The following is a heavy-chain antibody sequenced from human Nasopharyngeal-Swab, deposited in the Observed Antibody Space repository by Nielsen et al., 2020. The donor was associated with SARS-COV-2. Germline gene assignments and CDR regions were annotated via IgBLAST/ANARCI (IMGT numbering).Heavy chain of an antibody. D-gene: IGHD2-21*02. Sequence: GGSPRLSCAASGFTFSSYGMHWVRQAPGKGLEWVAVISYDGSNKYYADSVKGRFTISRDNSKNTLYLQMNSLRAEDTAVYYCARGHNTYCGGDCYSLAPDYWGQGTLVTVSS. J-gene: IGHJ4*02. CDR1: GFTFSSYG. CDR2: ISYDGSNK. CDR3: ARGHNTYCGGDCYSLAPDY. V-gene: IGHV3-30*03.